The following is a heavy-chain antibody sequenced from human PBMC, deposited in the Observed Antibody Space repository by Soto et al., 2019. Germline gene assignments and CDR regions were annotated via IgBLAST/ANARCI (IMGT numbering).Heavy chain of an antibody. Sequence: KPSETLSLTCAVSGYSISSGYYWGWIRQPPGKGLEWIGSIYHSGSTYYNPSLKSRVTISVDTSKNQFSLKLSSVTAADTAVYYCARGNYYDSSGYLYYFDYWGQGTLVTVSS. CDR3: ARGNYYDSSGYLYYFDY. CDR1: GYSISSGYY. J-gene: IGHJ4*02. V-gene: IGHV4-38-2*01. D-gene: IGHD3-22*01. CDR2: IYHSGST.